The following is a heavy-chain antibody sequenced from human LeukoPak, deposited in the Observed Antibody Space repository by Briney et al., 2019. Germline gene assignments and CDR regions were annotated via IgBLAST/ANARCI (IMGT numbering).Heavy chain of an antibody. V-gene: IGHV3-23*01. CDR3: AKSYGSGSYPYYFDY. CDR1: GFTFSSYG. D-gene: IGHD3-10*01. CDR2: ISGSGGST. J-gene: IGHJ4*02. Sequence: PGGSLRLSCAASGFTFSSYGMSWVRQAPGKGLEWVSAISGSGGSTYYADSVKGRFTISRDNSKNTLYLQMNSLRAEDTAVYYCAKSYGSGSYPYYFDYWGQGTLVTVSS.